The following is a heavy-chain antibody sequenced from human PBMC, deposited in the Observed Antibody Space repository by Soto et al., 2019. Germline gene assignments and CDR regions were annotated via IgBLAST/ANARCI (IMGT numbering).Heavy chain of an antibody. CDR3: AKGHYGDSARRPFDY. CDR2: ISGSGGST. D-gene: IGHD4-17*01. CDR1: GFTFSSYA. Sequence: SLRLSCAASGFTFSSYAMSWVRQAPGKGLEWVSAISGSGGSTYYADSVKGRFTISRDNSKNTLYLQMNSLRAEDTAVYYCAKGHYGDSARRPFDYWGQGTLVTVSS. V-gene: IGHV3-23*01. J-gene: IGHJ4*02.